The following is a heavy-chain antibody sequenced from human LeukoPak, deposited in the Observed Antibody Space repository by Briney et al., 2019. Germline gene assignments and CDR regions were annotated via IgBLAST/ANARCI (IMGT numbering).Heavy chain of an antibody. CDR3: ARSSVEIAAQIDY. J-gene: IGHJ4*02. V-gene: IGHV5-51*01. CDR2: IYPGDSDT. D-gene: IGHD2-15*01. CDR1: GYNFTNFW. Sequence: GESLKISCKGFGYNFTNFWIGWVRRMPGKGLEWMGIIYPGDSDTRYSPSFQGQVTISADKSINTAYLQWSSLKASDTAIYYCARSSVEIAAQIDYWGQGTLVTVSS.